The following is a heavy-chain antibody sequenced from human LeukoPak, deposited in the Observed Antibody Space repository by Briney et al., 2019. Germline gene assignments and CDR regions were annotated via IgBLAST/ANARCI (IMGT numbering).Heavy chain of an antibody. CDR1: GFTFSSYS. CDR3: ASNPPWDILTGYSSYYFDY. D-gene: IGHD3-9*01. Sequence: GGSLRLSCAASGFTFSSYSMNWVRQAPGKGLEWVSSISSSSSYIYYADSVKGRFTISRDNAKNSLYLQMNSLRAEDTAVYYCASNPPWDILTGYSSYYFDYWGQGTLVTVSS. J-gene: IGHJ4*02. CDR2: ISSSSSYI. V-gene: IGHV3-21*01.